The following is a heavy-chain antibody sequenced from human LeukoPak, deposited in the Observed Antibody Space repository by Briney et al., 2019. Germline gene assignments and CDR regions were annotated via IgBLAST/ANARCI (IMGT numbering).Heavy chain of an antibody. J-gene: IGHJ6*03. CDR2: ISSSGSTI. Sequence: GGSLRLSCAASGFTFSSYEMNWVRQAPGKGLEWVSYISSSGSTIYYADSVKGRFTISRDNAKNSLYLQMNSLRAEDTAVYYCARDHYDSYYMDVWGKGTTVTVS. CDR3: ARDHYDSYYMDV. D-gene: IGHD3-16*01. CDR1: GFTFSSYE. V-gene: IGHV3-48*03.